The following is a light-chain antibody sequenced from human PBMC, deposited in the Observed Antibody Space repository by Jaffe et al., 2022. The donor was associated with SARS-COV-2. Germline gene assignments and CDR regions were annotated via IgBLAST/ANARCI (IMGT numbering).Light chain of an antibody. Sequence: SSELTQDPAVSVALGQTVRITCQGDSLRSYYASWYQQKPGQAPLLVIYGKNNRPSGIPDRFSGSSSGNTASLTITGTQAEDEADYYCNSRDSSDNHPVVFGGGTKLTVL. CDR2: GKN. J-gene: IGLJ2*01. CDR1: SLRSYY. V-gene: IGLV3-19*01. CDR3: NSRDSSDNHPVV.